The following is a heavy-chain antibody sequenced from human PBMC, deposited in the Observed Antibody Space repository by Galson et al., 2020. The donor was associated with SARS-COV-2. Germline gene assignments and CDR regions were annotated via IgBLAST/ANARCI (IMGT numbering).Heavy chain of an antibody. CDR1: GYDFTSKG. J-gene: IGHJ3*01. D-gene: IGHD3-3*01. CDR3: ARDPRFGGTVYGGENGFEF. Sequence: ASVKVSCMASGYDFTSKGISWVRQVPGQGLEWMGWISGYNGNTKYAQNFQGRVIMTSDASTRTAYMEVRSLRSDDSAIYFCARDPRFGGTVYGGENGFEFWGQGTMVTVSS. V-gene: IGHV1-18*01. CDR2: ISGYNGNT.